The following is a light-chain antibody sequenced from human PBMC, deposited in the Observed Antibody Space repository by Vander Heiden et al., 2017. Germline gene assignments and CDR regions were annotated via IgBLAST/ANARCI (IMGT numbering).Light chain of an antibody. CDR1: SSNIGSNY. J-gene: IGLJ3*02. Sequence: QSVLTQPPSASGPPGQRVTIPCSGSSSNIGSNYVYWYQQHPGTAPKLLIYRNNQRPSGVPDRFSGSKSGTSASLAISGLRAEDEADYYCAAWDDSLSGWVFGGGTKLTVL. V-gene: IGLV1-47*01. CDR2: RNN. CDR3: AAWDDSLSGWV.